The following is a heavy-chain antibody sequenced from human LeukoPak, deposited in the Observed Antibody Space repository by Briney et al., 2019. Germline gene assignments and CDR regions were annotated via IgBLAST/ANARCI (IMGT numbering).Heavy chain of an antibody. Sequence: QTLSLTCAISGDSVSSKSAVWSWIRQSPSRGLEWLGRTYYRSKWYNDYAVSVKSRITINPDTSKNQFSLQLNSVTPEDTAVYYCARDSFDGNNWFDPWGQGTLVTVSS. J-gene: IGHJ5*02. D-gene: IGHD1-26*01. CDR1: GDSVSSKSAV. CDR2: TYYRSKWYN. CDR3: ARDSFDGNNWFDP. V-gene: IGHV6-1*01.